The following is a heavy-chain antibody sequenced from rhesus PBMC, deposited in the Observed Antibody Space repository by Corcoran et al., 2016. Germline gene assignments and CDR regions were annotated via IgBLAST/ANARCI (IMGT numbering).Heavy chain of an antibody. CDR1: GGSISDDYY. D-gene: IGHD5-42*01. V-gene: IGHV4-106*01. CDR3: ARRGDIFFDY. J-gene: IGHJ4*01. CDR2: IYGSGGGT. Sequence: QVQLQESGPGLVKPSETLSLTCAVSGGSISDDYYWSWIRQPPGKGLEWIGYIYGSGGGTNYNPSRKNRVTISIDTSKNQFSLKLRSVTAADTAVYYCARRGDIFFDYWGQGVLVTVSS.